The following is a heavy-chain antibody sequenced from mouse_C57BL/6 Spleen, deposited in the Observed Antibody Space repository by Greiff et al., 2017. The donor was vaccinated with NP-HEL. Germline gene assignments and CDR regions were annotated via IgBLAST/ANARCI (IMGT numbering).Heavy chain of an antibody. CDR3: ARSYSNYEAWFAY. CDR1: GYTFTSYW. Sequence: VKLQQPGAELVKPGASVKLSCKASGYTFTSYWMQWVKQRPGQGLEWIGEIDPSDSYTNYNQKFKGKATLTVDTSSSTAYMQLSSLTSEDSAVYYCARSYSNYEAWFAYWGQGTLVTVSA. V-gene: IGHV1-50*01. J-gene: IGHJ3*01. CDR2: IDPSDSYT. D-gene: IGHD2-5*01.